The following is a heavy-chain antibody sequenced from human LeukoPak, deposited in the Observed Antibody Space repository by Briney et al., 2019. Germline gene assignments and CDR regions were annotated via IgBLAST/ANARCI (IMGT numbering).Heavy chain of an antibody. D-gene: IGHD4-17*01. CDR3: ARDPAHYLRYGYFDY. J-gene: IGHJ4*02. Sequence: GGSLRLSCEASGFSFSHYWMSWVRQAPGKGLEWVANIKQDGSEKHYVDSVKGRFTISRDNAKNSLYLQMNSLRAEDSALYYCARDPAHYLRYGYFDYWGQGTLVTVSS. V-gene: IGHV3-7*01. CDR2: IKQDGSEK. CDR1: GFSFSHYW.